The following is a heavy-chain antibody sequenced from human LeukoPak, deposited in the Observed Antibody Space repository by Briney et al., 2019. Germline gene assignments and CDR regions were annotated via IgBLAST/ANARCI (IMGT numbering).Heavy chain of an antibody. V-gene: IGHV5-51*01. CDR2: IYPGDSDT. CDR3: ARHYYDSSGYGTGMEVADAFDI. CDR1: GYSFITYR. J-gene: IGHJ3*02. Sequence: NHGESLKISCKGSGYSFITYRIGWVRQMPGKGLEWMGIIYPGDSDTRYSPSFQGQVTISADKSISTAYLQWSSLKASDTAMYYCARHYYDSSGYGTGMEVADAFDIWGQGTMVTVSS. D-gene: IGHD3-22*01.